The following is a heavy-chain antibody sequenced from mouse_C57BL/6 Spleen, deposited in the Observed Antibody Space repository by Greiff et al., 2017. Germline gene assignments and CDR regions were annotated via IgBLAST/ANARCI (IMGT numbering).Heavy chain of an antibody. D-gene: IGHD1-1*01. J-gene: IGHJ3*01. Sequence: VHLVESGPELVKPGASVKISCKASGYTFTDYYINWVKQRPGQGLEWIGWIFPGSGSTYYNEKFKGKATLTVDKSSSTAYMLLSSLTSEDSAVYFCARSDYYGSSWFAYWGQGTLVTVSA. CDR3: ARSDYYGSSWFAY. CDR2: IFPGSGST. V-gene: IGHV1-75*01. CDR1: GYTFTDYY.